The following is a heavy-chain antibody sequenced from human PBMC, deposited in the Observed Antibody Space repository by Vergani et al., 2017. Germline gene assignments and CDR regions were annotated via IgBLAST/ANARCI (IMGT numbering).Heavy chain of an antibody. D-gene: IGHD3-10*01. CDR1: GGSISSYY. CDR2: IYYSGST. V-gene: IGHV4-59*01. Sequence: QVQLQESGPGLVKPSETLSLTCTVSGGSISSYYWSWIRQPPGKGLEWIGYIYYSGSTNYNPSLKSRVTISVDTSKNQFSLKLSSVTAADTAVYYCARDGYGSGSYYKPHNWFDPWGQGTLVTVS. J-gene: IGHJ5*02. CDR3: ARDGYGSGSYYKPHNWFDP.